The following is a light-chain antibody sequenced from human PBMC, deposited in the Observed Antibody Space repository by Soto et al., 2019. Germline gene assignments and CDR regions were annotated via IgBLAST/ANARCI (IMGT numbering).Light chain of an antibody. CDR2: GAS. J-gene: IGKJ4*01. CDR3: QQHGTSPI. Sequence: EVVLTQSPGTLSLSPGERATLSCRASQAVSSILLAWYQQKPGQAPRLLIYGASSRATGIPDRFSGSGSGTDITLTVSRLEPEDFPVYYCQQHGTSPIFGGGTKVEIK. V-gene: IGKV3-20*01. CDR1: QAVSSIL.